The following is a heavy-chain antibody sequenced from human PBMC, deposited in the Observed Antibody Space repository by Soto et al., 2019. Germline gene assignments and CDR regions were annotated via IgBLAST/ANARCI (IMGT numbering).Heavy chain of an antibody. D-gene: IGHD3-10*01. CDR3: AQSNSGSYSFDY. V-gene: IGHV4-39*01. CDR2: IYYTGST. J-gene: IGHJ4*02. Sequence: PSETLSLTCAVSGGSISSSSYYWAWIRQPPGKGLEWIANIYYTGSTYYNPSLGGRVTISIDTSKDQFSLKLGSVTAADTAVYYCAQSNSGSYSFDYWGQGTLATVSS. CDR1: GGSISSSSYY.